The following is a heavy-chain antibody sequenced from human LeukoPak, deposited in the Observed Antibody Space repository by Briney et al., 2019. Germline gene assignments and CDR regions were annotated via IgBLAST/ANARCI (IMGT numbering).Heavy chain of an antibody. J-gene: IGHJ3*02. CDR2: MSFDGSQ. V-gene: IGHV3-30*03. D-gene: IGHD5-12*01. CDR3: AREGHTSGFCGSFDI. CDR1: GRPFSSSI. Sequence: GGSLRLSCALSGRPFSSSIMHWVRRAPGKGLEWVAGMSFDGSQYYVESVKGRFTISRDNSGNTVYLHMTSLRPEDTAVYFCAREGHTSGFCGSFDIWGQGTTVTISS.